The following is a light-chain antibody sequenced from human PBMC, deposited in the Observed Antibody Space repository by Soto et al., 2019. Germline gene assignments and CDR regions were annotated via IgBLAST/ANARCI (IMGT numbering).Light chain of an antibody. J-gene: IGKJ1*01. CDR3: LQYATSRRT. CDR1: QTVSRNY. Sequence: DIVLTQSPGTLSLSPGERATLSCRANQTVSRNYLAWYQQKPGQTPRLLIYSASNKATVIPDRFRGSGSGTAFTLTITRLEPEDFGVYYCLQYATSRRTFGQGTRVDIK. V-gene: IGKV3-20*01. CDR2: SAS.